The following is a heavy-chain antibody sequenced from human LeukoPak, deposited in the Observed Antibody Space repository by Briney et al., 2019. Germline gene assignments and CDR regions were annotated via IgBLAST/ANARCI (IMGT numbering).Heavy chain of an antibody. CDR1: GFTFSSYA. D-gene: IGHD3-10*01. CDR3: AKDWLTYYYGSGSYPPYFDY. CDR2: ISGSGGST. J-gene: IGHJ4*02. V-gene: IGHV3-23*01. Sequence: PGGSLRLSCAASGFTFSSYATSWVRQAPGKGLEWVSAISGSGGSTYYADSVKGRFTISRDNSKNTLYLQMNSLRAEDTAVYYCAKDWLTYYYGSGSYPPYFDYWGQGTLVTVSS.